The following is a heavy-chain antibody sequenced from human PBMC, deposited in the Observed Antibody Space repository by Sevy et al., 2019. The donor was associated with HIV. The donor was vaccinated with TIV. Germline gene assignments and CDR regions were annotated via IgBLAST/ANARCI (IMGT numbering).Heavy chain of an antibody. J-gene: IGHJ6*02. D-gene: IGHD1-26*01. CDR3: ARDRDVSGNYLEYFYYAMDV. Sequence: ASVKVSCKTSGYTFSTYYIYWVRQAPGQGLEWIGIFDPTGGSRSYAQRFQGRLTMTGDTSTSTAYMELSSLTSEETAVYDCARDRDVSGNYLEYFYYAMDVWGQGTTVTVSS. CDR1: GYTFSTYY. V-gene: IGHV1-46*01. CDR2: FDPTGGSR.